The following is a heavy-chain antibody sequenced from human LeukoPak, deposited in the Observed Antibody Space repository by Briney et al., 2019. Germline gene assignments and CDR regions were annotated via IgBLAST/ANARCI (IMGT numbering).Heavy chain of an antibody. Sequence: SETLSLTCAVYGGSFSGYYWSWIRQPPGKGLEWIGEINHSRSTNYNPSLKSRVTISVDTSKNQFSLKLSSVTAADTAVYYCARVSVLSSSWSNYYYYMDVWGKGTTVTVSS. J-gene: IGHJ6*03. CDR2: INHSRST. V-gene: IGHV4-34*01. D-gene: IGHD6-13*01. CDR3: ARVSVLSSSWSNYYYYMDV. CDR1: GGSFSGYY.